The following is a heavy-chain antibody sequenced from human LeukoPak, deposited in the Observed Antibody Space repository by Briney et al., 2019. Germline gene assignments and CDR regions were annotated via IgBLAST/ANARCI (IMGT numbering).Heavy chain of an antibody. CDR2: IYHSGST. Sequence: PSETLSLTCAVSGGSISSGGYSWSWIRQPPGKGLEWIGYIYHSGSTYYNPSLKSRVTISVDRSKNQFSLKLSSVTAADTAVYYCARARRQPTKNYDSSGYKGYYFDYWGQGTLVTVSS. CDR3: ARARRQPTKNYDSSGYKGYYFDY. V-gene: IGHV4-30-2*01. CDR1: GGSISSGGYS. D-gene: IGHD3-22*01. J-gene: IGHJ4*02.